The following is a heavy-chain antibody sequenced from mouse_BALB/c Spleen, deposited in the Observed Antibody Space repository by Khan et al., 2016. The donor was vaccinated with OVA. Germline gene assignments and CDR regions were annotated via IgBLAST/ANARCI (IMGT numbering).Heavy chain of an antibody. D-gene: IGHD1-1*01. V-gene: IGHV1S135*01. J-gene: IGHJ3*01. CDR1: GYSFTNYY. Sequence: VQLQQSGPELMKPGASVKISCKASGYSFTNYYIHWVKQSHGQSLEWIGYIDPFNGGTTYNQKFKGTATLTVDKSSSTAYMHLSSLTSEDSSVYYCTGRGTTGWFTYWGQGTLVTVSA. CDR2: IDPFNGGT. CDR3: TGRGTTGWFTY.